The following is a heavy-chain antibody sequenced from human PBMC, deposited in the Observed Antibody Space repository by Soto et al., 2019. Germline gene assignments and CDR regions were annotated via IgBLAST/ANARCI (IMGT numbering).Heavy chain of an antibody. Sequence: QVQLVQSGAEVKKPGASVKVSCKASGSTFTSYYMPWVRQAPGQGLEWMGIINPSGGSTSYAQKFQGRVTMTRDTSTSTVYMELSSLRSEDTAVYYCAREEAIRGYSSARNYFDYWGQGTLVTVSS. CDR3: AREEAIRGYSSARNYFDY. CDR2: INPSGGST. D-gene: IGHD6-19*01. J-gene: IGHJ4*02. CDR1: GSTFTSYY. V-gene: IGHV1-46*01.